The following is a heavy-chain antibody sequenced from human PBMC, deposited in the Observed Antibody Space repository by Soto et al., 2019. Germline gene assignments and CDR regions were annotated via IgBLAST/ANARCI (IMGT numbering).Heavy chain of an antibody. CDR1: GYNFTRHW. J-gene: IGHJ4*02. V-gene: IGHV5-10-1*03. CDR3: ARRAGYSGGFDS. D-gene: IGHD5-18*01. CDR2: IDPSDSYT. Sequence: EVQLVQSGAEMKKPGESLRISCTGSGYNFTRHWISWVRQMPGSGLEWMGRIDPSDSYTNYSPSFRGHVAISADKSTTTAYLQWSSLKASDTAIYYCARRAGYSGGFDSWGQGTLVTVSS.